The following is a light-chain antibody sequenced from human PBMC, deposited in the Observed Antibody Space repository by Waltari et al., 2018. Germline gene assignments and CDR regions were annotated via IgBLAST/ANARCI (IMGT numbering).Light chain of an antibody. V-gene: IGLV3-25*03. Sequence: SSELTQPPSVSVSPGQTASIPCSADALPKPTGYWYQQKPGQAPVLVIYKDTERPSGIPERFSGSSSGTTVTLTISGVQAEDEADYYCQSADSSGTYVVFGAGTKLTVL. J-gene: IGLJ2*01. CDR3: QSADSSGTYVV. CDR1: ALPKPT. CDR2: KDT.